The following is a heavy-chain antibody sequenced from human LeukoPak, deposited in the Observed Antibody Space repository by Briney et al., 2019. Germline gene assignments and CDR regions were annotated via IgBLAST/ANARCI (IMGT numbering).Heavy chain of an antibody. D-gene: IGHD3-10*01. CDR1: GFTFSSYS. Sequence: GGSLRLSCAASGFTFSSYSMNWVRQAPGKGLEWVSYISSSSTIYYADSVKGRFTISRDNAKNSLYLQMNSLRAEDTAVYYCARELCFGGRGARTTDFDYWGQGTLVTVSS. J-gene: IGHJ4*02. CDR3: ARELCFGGRGARTTDFDY. CDR2: ISSSSTI. V-gene: IGHV3-48*04.